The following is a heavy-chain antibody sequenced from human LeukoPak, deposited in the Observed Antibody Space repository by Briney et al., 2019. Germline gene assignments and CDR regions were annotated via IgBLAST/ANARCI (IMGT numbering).Heavy chain of an antibody. D-gene: IGHD3-22*01. Sequence: PSETLSLTCTVSGGSISSHYWSWLRQPAGKGLEWIGRIDASGSTRFNPSLKSRVTMSVDTSNNHFSLKLTSVTAADTAVYFCARGGPNYYDSSGYSTNWFDPWGQGTLVTVSS. V-gene: IGHV4-4*07. CDR1: GGSISSHY. J-gene: IGHJ5*02. CDR3: ARGGPNYYDSSGYSTNWFDP. CDR2: IDASGST.